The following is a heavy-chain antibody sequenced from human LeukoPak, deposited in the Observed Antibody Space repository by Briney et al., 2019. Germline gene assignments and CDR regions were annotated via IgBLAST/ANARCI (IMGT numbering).Heavy chain of an antibody. D-gene: IGHD6-19*01. J-gene: IGHJ4*02. V-gene: IGHV3-43*02. CDR3: ARESESSGWYDY. CDR2: ISGDGGST. Sequence: GWSLRLSRAAPGFMFHDYAIHWVRQAPGKGLEWVSLISGDGGSTFYADSVKGRFTISRDNSKNSLYLQMNSLRSDDTALYYCARESESSGWYDYWGQGTLVTVSS. CDR1: GFMFHDYA.